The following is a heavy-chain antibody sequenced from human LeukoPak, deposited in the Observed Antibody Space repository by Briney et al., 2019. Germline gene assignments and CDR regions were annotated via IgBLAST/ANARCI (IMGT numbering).Heavy chain of an antibody. J-gene: IGHJ3*02. CDR2: ISYDGSNK. CDR1: GFTFSSYA. D-gene: IGHD6-19*01. V-gene: IGHV3-30-3*01. CDR3: AAQWLVLGAFDI. Sequence: GRSLRLSCAASGFTFSSYAMHWVRQAPGKGLEWVAVISYDGSNKYYADSVKGRFIISRDNSKNTLHLQMNSLRAEDTAVYYCAAQWLVLGAFDIWGQGTMVTVSS.